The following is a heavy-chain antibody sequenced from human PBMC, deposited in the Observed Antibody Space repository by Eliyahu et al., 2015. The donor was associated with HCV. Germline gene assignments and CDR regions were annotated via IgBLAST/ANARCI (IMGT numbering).Heavy chain of an antibody. D-gene: IGHD3-9*01. Sequence: QITLKESGPTLVKPTQTLTLTCTFSGFSLSTSGVGVGWIRQPPGKALEWLALIYWDDDKRYSPSLKSRLTITKDTSKNQVVLTMTNMDPVDTATYYCAHSCDYYDILTGYYRTFDPWGQGTLVTVSS. CDR3: AHSCDYYDILTGYYRTFDP. CDR2: IYWDDDK. J-gene: IGHJ5*02. CDR1: GFSLSTSGVG. V-gene: IGHV2-5*02.